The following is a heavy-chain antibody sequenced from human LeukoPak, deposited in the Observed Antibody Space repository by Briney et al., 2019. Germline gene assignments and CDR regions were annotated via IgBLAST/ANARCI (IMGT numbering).Heavy chain of an antibody. CDR1: GGSFSGYY. CDR2: INHSGST. Sequence: SETLSLTCAVYGGSFSGYYWSWIRPPPGKGLEWIGEINHSGSTNYNPSVKSRVTISVDTSKNQFSLKLSSVTAADTAVYYCASLAQDSSGYYPGWFDPWGQGTLVTVSS. D-gene: IGHD3-22*01. V-gene: IGHV4-34*01. J-gene: IGHJ5*02. CDR3: ASLAQDSSGYYPGWFDP.